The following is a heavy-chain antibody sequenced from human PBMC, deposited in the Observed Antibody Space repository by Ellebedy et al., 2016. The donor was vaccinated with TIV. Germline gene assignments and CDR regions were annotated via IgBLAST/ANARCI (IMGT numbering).Heavy chain of an antibody. V-gene: IGHV4-4*07. CDR2: IYSDGSA. Sequence: SETLSLXXTVSGGSISSYYWSWIRQPAGQGLEWIGRIYSDGSANYNPSLKSRVTMSVDTSKNQFSLEVRSVTAADSGLYYCARHDLSSSSPNYWGQGTLVTVSS. CDR1: GGSISSYY. J-gene: IGHJ4*02. D-gene: IGHD6-13*01. CDR3: ARHDLSSSSPNY.